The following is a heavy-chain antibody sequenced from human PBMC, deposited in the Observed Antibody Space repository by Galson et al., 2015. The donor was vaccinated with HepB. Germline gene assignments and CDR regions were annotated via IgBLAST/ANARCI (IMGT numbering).Heavy chain of an antibody. CDR1: GFTFSSYW. CDR2: INQYGSEK. Sequence: SLRLSCAASGFTFSSYWMTWVRQAPGKGLEWVANINQYGSEKYYVDSVKGRFTISRDNAKNSLYLQMDSLRAEDTAVYYCARQQFLDYWGQGTLVTVSS. J-gene: IGHJ4*02. D-gene: IGHD2/OR15-2a*01. V-gene: IGHV3-7*03. CDR3: ARQQFLDY.